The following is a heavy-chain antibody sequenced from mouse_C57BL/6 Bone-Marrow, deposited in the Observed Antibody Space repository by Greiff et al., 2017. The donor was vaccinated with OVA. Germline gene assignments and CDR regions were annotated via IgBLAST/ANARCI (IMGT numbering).Heavy chain of an antibody. J-gene: IGHJ3*01. D-gene: IGHD2-4*01. V-gene: IGHV1-72*01. CDR1: GYTFTSYW. Sequence: QVQLQQPGAELVKPGASVKLSCKASGYTFTSYWMHWVKQRPGRGLEWIGRIDPSSGGTKYNEKFKGKATLTVDKPSSTAYMQLSSLTSEDSAVYYCARVCYDYDAFACWGQGTLVTVSA. CDR3: ARVCYDYDAFAC. CDR2: IDPSSGGT.